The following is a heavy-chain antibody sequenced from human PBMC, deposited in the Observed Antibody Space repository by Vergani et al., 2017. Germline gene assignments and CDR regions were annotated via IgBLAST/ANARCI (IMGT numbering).Heavy chain of an antibody. J-gene: IGHJ3*01. CDR1: GFDFSSYI. V-gene: IGHV3-48*01. CDR2: VSTGTKSQ. CDR3: AREYSSTSGSAFDF. D-gene: IGHD2-2*01. Sequence: QLVESGGGWVQPGGSLRLSCVVSGFDFSSYIMNWVRQAPGKGLEWVSFVSTGTKSQSYAESVKGRFTISRDSAKNSLYLQMDSLGAEDTAVYYCAREYSSTSGSAFDFWGQGTKVTVSS.